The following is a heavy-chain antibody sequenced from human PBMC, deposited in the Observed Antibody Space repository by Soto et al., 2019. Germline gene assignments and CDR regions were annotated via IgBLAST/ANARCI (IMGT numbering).Heavy chain of an antibody. Sequence: GGSLRLSCAASGFTFSSYAMHWVRQAPGQGLEWMGIINPSGGSTSYAQKFQGRVTMTRDASTSTAYMELSSLRSEDTAVYYCARVVRGGHYYYYYGMDVWGQGTTVTVSS. CDR2: INPSGGST. D-gene: IGHD3-10*01. V-gene: IGHV1-46*01. CDR1: GFTFSSYA. CDR3: ARVVRGGHYYYYYGMDV. J-gene: IGHJ6*02.